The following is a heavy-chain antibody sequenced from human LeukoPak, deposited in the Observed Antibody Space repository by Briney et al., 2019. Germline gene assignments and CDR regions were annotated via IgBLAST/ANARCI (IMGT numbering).Heavy chain of an antibody. CDR3: ARLPPVRDAFDI. D-gene: IGHD3-10*01. Sequence: PSETLSLTCAVYGGSFSGYYWSWIRQPPGKGLEWIGEINHSGSTNYHPSLKSRVTISVDTSKIQFSLKLSSVTAADTAVYYYARLPPVRDAFDIWGQGTMVTVSS. CDR2: INHSGST. CDR1: GGSFSGYY. V-gene: IGHV4-34*01. J-gene: IGHJ3*02.